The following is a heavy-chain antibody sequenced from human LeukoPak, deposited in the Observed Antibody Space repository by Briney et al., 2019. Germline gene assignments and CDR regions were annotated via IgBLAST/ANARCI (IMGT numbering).Heavy chain of an antibody. CDR2: IWYDGSNK. D-gene: IGHD3-10*01. CDR3: ASQYYYGSGSYLIDY. CDR1: GFTFSSYG. J-gene: IGHJ4*02. Sequence: GRSLRLSCAASGFTFSSYGMHWVHQAPGKGLEWVAVIWYDGSNKYYADSVKGRFTISRDNSKNTLYLQMNSLRAEDTAVYYCASQYYYGSGSYLIDYWGQGTLVTVSS. V-gene: IGHV3-33*01.